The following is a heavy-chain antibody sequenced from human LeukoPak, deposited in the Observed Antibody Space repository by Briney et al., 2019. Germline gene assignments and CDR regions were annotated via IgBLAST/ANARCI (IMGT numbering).Heavy chain of an antibody. CDR3: ARERDEGFDY. CDR2: FGTRSSSI. CDR1: GFTFSSYA. Sequence: GGSLRLSCAASGFTFSSYAMSWVRQAPGKGLEWVSSFGTRSSSIYYADSVKGRFTISRDNARNPLYLQMNSLKAEDTAVYYCARERDEGFDYWGQGTLVTVSS. V-gene: IGHV3-21*01. J-gene: IGHJ4*02. D-gene: IGHD5-24*01.